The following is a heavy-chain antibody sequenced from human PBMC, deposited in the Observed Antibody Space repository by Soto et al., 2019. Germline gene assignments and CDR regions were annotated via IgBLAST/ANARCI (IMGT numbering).Heavy chain of an antibody. Sequence: SETLSLTCTVSGGSVSSYYWSWIRQPPGKGLEWIGYIYYSGSTNYNPSLKSRVTISVDTSKNQFSLKLSSVTAADTAVYYCARFEWLSPHLYYFDYWGQGTLVTVSS. CDR1: GGSVSSYY. D-gene: IGHD3-3*01. J-gene: IGHJ4*02. CDR3: ARFEWLSPHLYYFDY. V-gene: IGHV4-59*02. CDR2: IYYSGST.